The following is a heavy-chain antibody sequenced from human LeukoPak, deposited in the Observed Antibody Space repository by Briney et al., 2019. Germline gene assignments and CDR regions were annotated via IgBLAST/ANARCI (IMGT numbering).Heavy chain of an antibody. CDR1: GGSFSGYY. Sequence: SETLSLTCAVYGGSFSGYYWSWIRQPPGKGLEWIGEINHSGRTNYNPSLKSRVTISVDTSKNQLSLKLSSMTAADTAVYYCARIVPYNYGYIDHWGQGTLVTVSS. CDR2: INHSGRT. D-gene: IGHD5-18*01. CDR3: ARIVPYNYGYIDH. J-gene: IGHJ4*02. V-gene: IGHV4-34*01.